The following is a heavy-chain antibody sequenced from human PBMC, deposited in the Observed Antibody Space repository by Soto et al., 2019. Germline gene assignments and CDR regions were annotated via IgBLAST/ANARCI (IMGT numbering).Heavy chain of an antibody. CDR2: IYYSGST. D-gene: IGHD6-13*01. J-gene: IGHJ2*01. CDR3: GRRTPPGSSSQYPARYLVL. CDR1: GGSISSYY. Sequence: QVQLQESGPGLVKPSETLSLTCTVSGGSISSYYWIWIRQPPGKGLEWIGYIYYSGSTNYNPSPTSRVTITVDTSKNTYSLTLSPAPDADSAVYCCGRRTPPGSSSQYPARYLVLWGRGARVTVSS. V-gene: IGHV4-59*08.